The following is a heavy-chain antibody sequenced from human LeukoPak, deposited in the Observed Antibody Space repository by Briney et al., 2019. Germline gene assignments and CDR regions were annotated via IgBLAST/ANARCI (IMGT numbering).Heavy chain of an antibody. J-gene: IGHJ4*02. CDR3: AKDVYNWNTAVDY. Sequence: PGGSLRLSCAASGFTFSSYGMHWVRQAPGKELEWVAVISYDGSNKYYADSVKGRFTISRDNSKNTLYLQMNSLRAEDTAVYYCAKDVYNWNTAVDYWGQGTLVTVSS. CDR1: GFTFSSYG. V-gene: IGHV3-30*18. D-gene: IGHD1/OR15-1a*01. CDR2: ISYDGSNK.